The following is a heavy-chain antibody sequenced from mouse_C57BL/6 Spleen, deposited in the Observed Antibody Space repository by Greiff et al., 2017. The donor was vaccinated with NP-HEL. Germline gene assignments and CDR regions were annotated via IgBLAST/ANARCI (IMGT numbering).Heavy chain of an antibody. CDR3: AKNMGLPYAMDY. D-gene: IGHD5-5*01. V-gene: IGHV2-5*01. CDR2: IWRGGST. J-gene: IGHJ4*01. Sequence: VQGVESGPGLVQPSQSLSITCTVSGFSLTSYGVHWVRQSPGKGLEWLGVIWRGGSTDYNAAFMSRLSITKDNSKSQVFFKMNSLQADDTAIYYCAKNMGLPYAMDYWGQGTSVTVSS. CDR1: GFSLTSYG.